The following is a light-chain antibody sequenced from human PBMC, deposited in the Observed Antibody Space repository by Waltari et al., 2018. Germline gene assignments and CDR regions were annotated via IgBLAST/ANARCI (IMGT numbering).Light chain of an antibody. J-gene: IGKJ2*01. CDR1: ERVCKNF. Sequence: VLTQSPGTLSLSPGETATLSCTARERVCKNFIAWYYRKPGRIPRLLIYGASSWATGIPDRFSGGGCGTDFNLMGTRLEPEESGVYFCQQYSSSIMYTFGQGTKREI. V-gene: IGKV3-20*01. CDR3: QQYSSSIMYT. CDR2: GAS.